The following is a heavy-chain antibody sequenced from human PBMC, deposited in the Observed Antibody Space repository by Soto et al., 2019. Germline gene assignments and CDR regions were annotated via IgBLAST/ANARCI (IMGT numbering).Heavy chain of an antibody. D-gene: IGHD2-15*01. V-gene: IGHV4-59*08. CDR1: GGSINNYY. Sequence: SETLSLTCTVSGGSINNYYWSWIRQPPGKRLEWIGYIYYSGTTNYNPSLRSRVTMSVDTSKNQFSLKLSSVTAADTAVYYCARHDDGGLLRDWGQGTRVTVSS. CDR2: IYYSGTT. J-gene: IGHJ4*02. CDR3: ARHDDGGLLRD.